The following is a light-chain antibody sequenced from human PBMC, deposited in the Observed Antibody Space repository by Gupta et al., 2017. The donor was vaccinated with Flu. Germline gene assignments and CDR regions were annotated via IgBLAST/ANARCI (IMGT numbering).Light chain of an antibody. Sequence: QSVLTQPASVSESPGQSITISCTGTSSDIGKDKYVSWYQQYPGKAPKLIIYDVTNRPSGVSFRFSGSKSGNTASLTISGLQTDDEADYYCTSYSGSGTLYVFGTGTTVTVL. CDR3: TSYSGSGTLYV. CDR2: DVT. J-gene: IGLJ1*01. V-gene: IGLV2-14*03. CDR1: SSDIGKDKY.